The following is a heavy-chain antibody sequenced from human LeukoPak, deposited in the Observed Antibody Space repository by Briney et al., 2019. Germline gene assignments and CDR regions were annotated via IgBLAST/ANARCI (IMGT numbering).Heavy chain of an antibody. CDR2: INQSGRT. Sequence: SETLSLTCAVYGESFSGYYWSWIRQSPEKGLEWIGEINQSGRTNYNPSLKSRVTISVDTSKNQFSLKLSSVTAADTAVYFCARVDYRDYSKDFDYWDQGTPVTVSS. CDR3: ARVDYRDYSKDFDY. V-gene: IGHV4-34*01. J-gene: IGHJ4*02. CDR1: GESFSGYY. D-gene: IGHD4-17*01.